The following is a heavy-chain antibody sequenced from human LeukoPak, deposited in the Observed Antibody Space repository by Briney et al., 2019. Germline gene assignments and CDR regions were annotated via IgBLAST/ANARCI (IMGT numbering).Heavy chain of an antibody. J-gene: IGHJ4*02. CDR2: IYYSGST. V-gene: IGHV4-31*03. D-gene: IGHD3-10*01. Sequence: PSETLSLTCTVSGGSISSGDYYWSWIRQPPGKGLEWIGYIYYSGSTYYNPSLKSRVTISVDTSKNQFSLKLSSVTAADTAVYYCARGSRYYYGSGRPYYFDYWGQGTLVTVSS. CDR3: ARGSRYYYGSGRPYYFDY. CDR1: GGSISSGDYY.